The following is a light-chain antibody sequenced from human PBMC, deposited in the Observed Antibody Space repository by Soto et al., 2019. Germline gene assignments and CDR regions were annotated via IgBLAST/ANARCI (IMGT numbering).Light chain of an antibody. J-gene: IGKJ3*01. Sequence: DIQMTQSPFSLSASVGDRVTIACRASQSINTYLNCYQQNPGKAPKLLIFAASSLQSGVPSRFRGSGSGPAFTLSISPLQPEDCATYYCQQTYNSPATFGPGTKVHLK. CDR2: AAS. CDR1: QSINTY. CDR3: QQTYNSPAT. V-gene: IGKV1-39*01.